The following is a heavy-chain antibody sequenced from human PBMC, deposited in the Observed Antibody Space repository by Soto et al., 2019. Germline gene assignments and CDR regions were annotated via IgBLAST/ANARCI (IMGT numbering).Heavy chain of an antibody. D-gene: IGHD2-2*01. CDR3: VRYCSTTKCPFDY. Sequence: SETLSLTCTVSGGSISSGGSYWGWIRQPPGKGLEWIGYIYYSGNTYFNPSLKSRVTLSVDTSKNQFSLNLSSVTATDTAVYYCVRYCSTTKCPFDYWGQGTLVTVSS. CDR2: IYYSGNT. CDR1: GGSISSGGSY. J-gene: IGHJ4*02. V-gene: IGHV4-30-4*01.